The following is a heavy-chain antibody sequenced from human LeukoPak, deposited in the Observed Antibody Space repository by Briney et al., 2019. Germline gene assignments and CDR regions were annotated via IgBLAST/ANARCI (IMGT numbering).Heavy chain of an antibody. D-gene: IGHD5-24*01. CDR1: GGSISSGSYY. J-gene: IGHJ4*02. Sequence: PSEILSLTCTVAGGSISSGSYYWSWIRQPAGKGLEWIGRIYTSGSTNYNPSLKSRVTISVDTSKNQFSLKLSSVAAADTAVYYCARAVRRDGYNDYWGQGTLVTVSS. CDR2: IYTSGST. CDR3: ARAVRRDGYNDY. V-gene: IGHV4-61*02.